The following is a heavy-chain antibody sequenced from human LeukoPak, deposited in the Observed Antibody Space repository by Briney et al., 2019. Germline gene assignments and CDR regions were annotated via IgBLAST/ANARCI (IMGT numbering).Heavy chain of an antibody. V-gene: IGHV4-31*03. Sequence: SETLSLTCSVSGGSISSGSYFWSWIRQHPGKGLEWIGYIYYSGSAYYNPSLKSRVTISVDSSKNQFSLKLSSVTAADTAVYYCARVNAGYWGQGTLVTVSS. CDR2: IYYSGSA. J-gene: IGHJ4*02. CDR1: GGSISSGSYF. CDR3: ARVNAGY.